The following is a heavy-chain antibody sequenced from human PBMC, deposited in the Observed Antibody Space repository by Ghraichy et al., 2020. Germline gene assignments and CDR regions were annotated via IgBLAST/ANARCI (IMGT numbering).Heavy chain of an antibody. D-gene: IGHD2-2*02. Sequence: GESLNISCVASGFMFDDYTMNWVRQAPGKGLEWVASIYAGRGVIYYAHSVRGRFTPSRDNAKNSLYLQMNALRVEDTAVYYCARDSVPAAIPYGVDFWGQGTTVIVAS. CDR1: GFMFDDYT. V-gene: IGHV3-21*01. J-gene: IGHJ6*01. CDR3: ARDSVPAAIPYGVDF. CDR2: IYAGRGVI.